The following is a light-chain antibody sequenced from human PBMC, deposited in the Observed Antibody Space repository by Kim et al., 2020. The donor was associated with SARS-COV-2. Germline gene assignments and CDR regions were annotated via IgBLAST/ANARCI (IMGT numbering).Light chain of an antibody. Sequence: SYELTQPPSVSVSPGQTARITCSGDALPKQYAYWYQQKPGQAPVLVISKDSERPSGIPERFSGSSSGTTVTLTISGVQAEDEADYYCQSADSSGTYVVFG. V-gene: IGLV3-25*03. J-gene: IGLJ2*01. CDR3: QSADSSGTYVV. CDR2: KDS. CDR1: ALPKQY.